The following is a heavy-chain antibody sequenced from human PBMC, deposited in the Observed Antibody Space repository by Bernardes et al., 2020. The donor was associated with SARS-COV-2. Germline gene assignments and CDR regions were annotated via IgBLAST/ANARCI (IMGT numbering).Heavy chain of an antibody. D-gene: IGHD5-18*01. CDR3: ARIPNGYSYGYEDGAPFGFDY. CDR2: IYYSGST. Sequence: SETLSLTRAVSGYSISSSNWWGWIRQPPGKGLEWIGYIYYSGSTYYNPSLKSRVTMSVDTSKNQFSLKLSSVTAVDTAVYYCARIPNGYSYGYEDGAPFGFDYWGQGTLVTVSS. J-gene: IGHJ4*02. V-gene: IGHV4-28*01. CDR1: GYSISSSNW.